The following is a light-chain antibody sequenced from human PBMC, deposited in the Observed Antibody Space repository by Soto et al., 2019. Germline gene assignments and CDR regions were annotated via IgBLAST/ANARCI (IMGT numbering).Light chain of an antibody. CDR2: EVN. J-gene: IGLJ6*01. CDR3: GSFGSVTGLV. Sequence: QSVLTQPSSVSGSPGHSVTISCTGPRSDIGDSNFISWYQDSPGKAPRLLIYEVNNRPSGVSRRFSGSKAGNTASLTISGLLDDDEADYLCGSFGSVTGLVFGRGKKLTVL. V-gene: IGLV2-14*01. CDR1: RSDIGDSNF.